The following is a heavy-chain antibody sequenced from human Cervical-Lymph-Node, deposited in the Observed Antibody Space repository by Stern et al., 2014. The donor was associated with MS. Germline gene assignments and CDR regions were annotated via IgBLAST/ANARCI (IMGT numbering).Heavy chain of an antibody. Sequence: VQLVESGGGLVQPGRSLRLSCAASGFTFDDYAMPLVRPAPGKGLEWVSSLSWNGAGIDYADSVKGRFTISRDNAKNSLYLQMNSLSPEDTALYYCAKDRAPIVAAALAGMDVWGQGTTVTVSS. CDR1: GFTFDDYA. CDR3: AKDRAPIVAAALAGMDV. D-gene: IGHD2-2*01. V-gene: IGHV3-9*01. CDR2: LSWNGAGI. J-gene: IGHJ6*02.